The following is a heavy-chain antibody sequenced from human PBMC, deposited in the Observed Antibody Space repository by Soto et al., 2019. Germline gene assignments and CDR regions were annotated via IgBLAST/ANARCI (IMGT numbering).Heavy chain of an antibody. CDR3: AREDYDSSGRDGDFDI. J-gene: IGHJ3*02. V-gene: IGHV4-39*07. D-gene: IGHD3-22*01. Sequence: SETLSLTCTVSSAPVSSTTYTWGWIRQPPGKGLEWVASVYYGGRSYYNPTLNSRVTISVDTSKNQFSLRLSSVTAADTAVYFCAREDYDSSGRDGDFDIWGRGTMVTVSS. CDR1: SAPVSSTTYT. CDR2: VYYGGRS.